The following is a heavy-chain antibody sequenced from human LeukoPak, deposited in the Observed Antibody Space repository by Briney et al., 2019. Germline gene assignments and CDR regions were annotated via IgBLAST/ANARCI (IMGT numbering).Heavy chain of an antibody. J-gene: IGHJ6*02. CDR3: ARGSAYYDFWSGSSPIMDV. V-gene: IGHV4-59*01. Sequence: SETLSLTCTVSGGSISSYYWSWIRQPPGKGLEWIGYIYYSGGTNYNPSLKSRVTISVDTSKNQFSLKLSSVTAADTAVYYCARGSAYYDFWSGSSPIMDVWGQGTTVTVSS. CDR2: IYYSGGT. D-gene: IGHD3-3*01. CDR1: GGSISSYY.